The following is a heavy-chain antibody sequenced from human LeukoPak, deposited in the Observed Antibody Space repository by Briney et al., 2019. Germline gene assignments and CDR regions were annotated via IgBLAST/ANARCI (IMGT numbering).Heavy chain of an antibody. CDR2: INPNSGGT. V-gene: IGHV1-2*02. D-gene: IGHD2-8*02. CDR3: AKNRGHCVDGVCHNYYYMDV. Sequence: GASVKVSCKASGYTFTGYYMHWVRQAPGQGLEWMGWINPNSGGTNYAQKFQGRVTMTRDTSISTAYMELSRLRSDDTAVYYYAKNRGHCVDGVCHNYYYMDVWGKGTTVTVSS. J-gene: IGHJ6*03. CDR1: GYTFTGYY.